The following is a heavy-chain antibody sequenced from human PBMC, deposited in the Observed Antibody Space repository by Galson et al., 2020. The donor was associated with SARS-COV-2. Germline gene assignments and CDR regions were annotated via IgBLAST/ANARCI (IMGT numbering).Heavy chain of an antibody. CDR1: GGSISSYY. CDR2: IYTSGST. D-gene: IGHD3-10*01. V-gene: IGHV4-4*07. Sequence: SETLSLTCTVSGGSISSYYWSWIRQPAGKGLEWIGRIYTSGSTNYNPSLKSRVTMSVDTSKNQFSLKLSSVTAADTAVYYCARDGIVLGYYGSGIYGMDVWGQGTTVTVSS. CDR3: ARDGIVLGYYGSGIYGMDV. J-gene: IGHJ6*02.